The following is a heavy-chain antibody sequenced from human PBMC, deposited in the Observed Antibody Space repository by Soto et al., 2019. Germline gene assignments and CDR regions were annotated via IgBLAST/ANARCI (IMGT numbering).Heavy chain of an antibody. CDR3: ARAKRGSGSYRVNWFDP. CDR1: GGSISSCGYS. CDR2: IYHSGST. Sequence: PSETLSLTCAVSGGSISSCGYSWSWIRQPPGKGLEWIGYIYHSGSTYYNPSLKSRVTISVDRSKNQFSLKLSSVTAADTAVYYCARAKRGSGSYRVNWFDPWGQGTLVTVSS. J-gene: IGHJ5*02. V-gene: IGHV4-30-2*01. D-gene: IGHD3-10*01.